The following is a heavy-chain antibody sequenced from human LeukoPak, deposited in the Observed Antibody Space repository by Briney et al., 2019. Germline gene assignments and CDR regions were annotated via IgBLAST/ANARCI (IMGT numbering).Heavy chain of an antibody. J-gene: IGHJ4*02. CDR2: IQSKSAGGTT. V-gene: IGHV3-15*01. CDR3: TTPPD. Sequence: GGSLRLSCAASGFTFSDAWITGVRQAPGKGLEWVGRIQSKSAGGTTDYAAPVKGRFTISRDDSKNMLYLQMNSLKAEDTAVYYCTTPPDWGQGTLVAVSS. CDR1: GFTFSDAW.